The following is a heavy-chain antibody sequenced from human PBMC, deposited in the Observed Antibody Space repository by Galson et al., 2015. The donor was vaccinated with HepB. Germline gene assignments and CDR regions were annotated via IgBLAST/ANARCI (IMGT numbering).Heavy chain of an antibody. CDR3: ARDRGGVRGWSDAFDI. CDR1: GDSVFSNSAA. CDR2: TYYRSKWYN. V-gene: IGHV6-1*01. Sequence: CAISGDSVFSNSAAWNWIRQSPSRGLEWLGRTYYRSKWYNDYAVSVKSRITINPDTSKNQVSLQLNSVTPEDTAVYYCARDRGGVRGWSDAFDIWGQGTMVTVSS. D-gene: IGHD6-19*01. J-gene: IGHJ3*02.